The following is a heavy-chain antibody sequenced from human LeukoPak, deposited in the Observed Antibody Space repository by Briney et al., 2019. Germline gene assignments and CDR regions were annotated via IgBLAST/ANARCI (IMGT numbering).Heavy chain of an antibody. CDR2: INHSGST. CDR3: ARTIEVRYFGRGNSFYMDV. Sequence: SETLSLTCAVYGGSFSGYYWSWIRQPPGKGLEWIGEINHSGSTNYNPSLKSRVTISVDTSKNQFSLKLNSVTAADTAVYYCARTIEVRYFGRGNSFYMDVWGKGTTVTVSS. CDR1: GGSFSGYY. D-gene: IGHD3-9*01. V-gene: IGHV4-34*01. J-gene: IGHJ6*03.